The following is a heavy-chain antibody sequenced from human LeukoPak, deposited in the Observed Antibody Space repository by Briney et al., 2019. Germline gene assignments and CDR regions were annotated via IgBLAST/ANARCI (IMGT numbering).Heavy chain of an antibody. V-gene: IGHV4-30-4*08. CDR2: IYYSGST. CDR1: GGSISSGDYY. J-gene: IGHJ6*03. D-gene: IGHD3-3*01. Sequence: PSETLSLTCTVSGGSISSGDYYWSWIRPPPGEGLEWIGYIYYSGSTYYNPSLKSRVTISVDTSKNQFSLKLSSVTAADTAVYYCARVMESLMDVWGKGTTVTVSS. CDR3: ARVMESLMDV.